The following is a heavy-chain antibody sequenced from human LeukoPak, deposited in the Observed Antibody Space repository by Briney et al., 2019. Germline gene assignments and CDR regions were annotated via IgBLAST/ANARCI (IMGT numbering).Heavy chain of an antibody. CDR1: GYTLTELS. V-gene: IGHV1-24*01. CDR3: ATDPDGSSWPDY. J-gene: IGHJ4*02. Sequence: ASVKVSCKVSGYTLTELSMHWVRQAPGKGLEWMGGFDPEDGETIYAQKFQGRVTMTEDTSTDTAYMELSSLRSEDTAVYYCATDPDGSSWPDYWGQGTLVTVSS. D-gene: IGHD6-13*01. CDR2: FDPEDGET.